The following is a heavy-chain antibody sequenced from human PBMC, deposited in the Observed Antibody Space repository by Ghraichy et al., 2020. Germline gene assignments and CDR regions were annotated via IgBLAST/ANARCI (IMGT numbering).Heavy chain of an antibody. J-gene: IGHJ5*02. D-gene: IGHD5-18*01. CDR1: GGSISSSTYY. CDR3: ARLRIQRGWFDP. CDR2: IYYTGST. V-gene: IGHV4-39*01. Sequence: SETLSLTCTVSGGSISSSTYYWGWIRQPPGKGLEWIGSIYYTGSTYYNPSLKSRVTMSVDTSKNQFSLKLSSVTAADTAMYYCARLRIQRGWFDPWGQGTLVTVSS.